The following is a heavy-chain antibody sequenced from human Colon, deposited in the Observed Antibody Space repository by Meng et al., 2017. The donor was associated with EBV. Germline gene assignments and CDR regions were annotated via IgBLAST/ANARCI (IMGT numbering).Heavy chain of an antibody. V-gene: IGHV4-34*01. CDR1: GGSFRDYY. CDR3: ARRGPSGNFSP. CDR2: IDHRGNT. J-gene: IGHJ5*02. Sequence: QVQLQQWGVGLLKPLETLSRSCAVDGGSFRDYYWTWIRHPPGKGLEWIGEIDHRGNTKYNPSLKSRVTISLDTSKKQFSLKVSSVTAADSAVYYCARRGPSGNFSPWSQGALVTVSS. D-gene: IGHD3-10*01.